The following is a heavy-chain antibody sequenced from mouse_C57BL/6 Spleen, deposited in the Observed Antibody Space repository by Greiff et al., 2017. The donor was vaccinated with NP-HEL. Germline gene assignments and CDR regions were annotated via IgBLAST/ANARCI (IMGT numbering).Heavy chain of an antibody. CDR1: GYTFTDYY. CDR2: INPNNGGT. CDR3: AKYGYDEGY. Sequence: VQLQQSGPELVKPGASVKISCKASGYTFTDYYMNWVKQSHGKSLEWIGDINPNNGGTSYNQKFKGKATLTVDKSSSTAYMELRSLTSADSAVYYCAKYGYDEGYWGQGTTLTVSS. D-gene: IGHD2-2*01. V-gene: IGHV1-26*01. J-gene: IGHJ2*01.